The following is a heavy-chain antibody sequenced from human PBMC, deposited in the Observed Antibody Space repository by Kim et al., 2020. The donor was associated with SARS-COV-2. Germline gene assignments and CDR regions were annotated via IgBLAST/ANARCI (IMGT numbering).Heavy chain of an antibody. J-gene: IGHJ4*02. Sequence: GGSLRLSCAASGFTFSVYGMHWVRQAPGKGLEWVAVIRSDGSNKYYADSVKGRFTISRDNSKNMLFLQMNSLRAEDTAAYYCANFDSWGQGSLATGPS. CDR2: IRSDGSNK. CDR3: ANFDS. V-gene: IGHV3-33*06. CDR1: GFTFSVYG.